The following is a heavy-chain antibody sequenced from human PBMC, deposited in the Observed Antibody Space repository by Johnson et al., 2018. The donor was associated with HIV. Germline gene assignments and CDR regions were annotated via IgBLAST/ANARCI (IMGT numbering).Heavy chain of an antibody. CDR1: AFTFSSYW. J-gene: IGHJ3*02. CDR2: INSDGSST. V-gene: IGHV3-74*01. CDR3: ARDLSEGELGHAFDI. D-gene: IGHD1-26*01. Sequence: VQLVQSRGGLAQPGGSLRLSCAASAFTFSSYWMHWVRQAPGHALVWVSRINSDGSSTSYADSVKGRFTISRDNAKNTLYLQMNSLRAEDTAVYYCARDLSEGELGHAFDIWGQGTMVTVSS.